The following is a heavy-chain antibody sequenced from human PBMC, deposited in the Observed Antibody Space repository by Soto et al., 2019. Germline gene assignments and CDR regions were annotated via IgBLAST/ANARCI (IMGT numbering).Heavy chain of an antibody. CDR1: GYTFTSYY. V-gene: IGHV1-46*01. J-gene: IGHJ6*02. CDR3: ARNPAGEVDPYYYYYYGMDV. Sequence: ASVKVSCKASGYTFTSYYMHWVRQAPGQGLEWMGIINPSGGSTSYAQKFQGRVTMTRDTSTSTVYMELSSLRSEDTAVYYCARNPAGEVDPYYYYYYGMDVWGQGTTVTVS. D-gene: IGHD2-21*01. CDR2: INPSGGST.